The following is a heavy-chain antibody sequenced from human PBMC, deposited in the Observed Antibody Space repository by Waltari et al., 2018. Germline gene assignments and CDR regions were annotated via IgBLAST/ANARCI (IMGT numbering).Heavy chain of an antibody. D-gene: IGHD1-26*01. J-gene: IGHJ4*02. CDR1: GYTFTNYG. V-gene: IGHV1-24*01. CDR3: ATPLHTGGYFDY. CDR2: FDPEDGET. Sequence: QVQLVQSGGEVKKPGASVKVSCKASGYTFTNYGFIWVRQAPGQGLEWMGGFDPEDGETIYAQKFQGRVTMTEDTSTDTAYMELSSLRSEDTAVYYCATPLHTGGYFDYWGQGTLVTVSS.